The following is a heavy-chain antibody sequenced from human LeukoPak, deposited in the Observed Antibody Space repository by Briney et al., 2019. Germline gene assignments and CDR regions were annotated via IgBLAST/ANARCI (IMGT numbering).Heavy chain of an antibody. Sequence: SVKVSCKASVSTFTGYYMHWERRAPGQGLGWMGGINPNCGGTNYAQNFQGRVTMTRDTSISTAYMELSRLRSDDTAVYYCARGSIAAYYYDSSGYYYYWGQGTLVTVSS. CDR3: ARGSIAAYYYDSSGYYYY. D-gene: IGHD3-22*01. J-gene: IGHJ4*02. V-gene: IGHV1-2*02. CDR1: VSTFTGYY. CDR2: INPNCGGT.